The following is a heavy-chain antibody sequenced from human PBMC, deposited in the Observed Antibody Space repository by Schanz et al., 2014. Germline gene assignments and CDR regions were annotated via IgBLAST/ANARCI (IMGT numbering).Heavy chain of an antibody. J-gene: IGHJ4*02. D-gene: IGHD3-9*01. CDR1: GFTFSNHA. CDR3: AKQIHYDILTVTRN. Sequence: EVHLLESGGGLVQPGGSLRLSCAASGFTFSNHALSWVRQAPGKGLEWVSGIGGSGDSTHYADSVKGRFIISRDNSNNTVFLQMNSLRAEDTAVYYCAKQIHYDILTVTRNWGQGTLVTVSS. V-gene: IGHV3-23*01. CDR2: IGGSGDST.